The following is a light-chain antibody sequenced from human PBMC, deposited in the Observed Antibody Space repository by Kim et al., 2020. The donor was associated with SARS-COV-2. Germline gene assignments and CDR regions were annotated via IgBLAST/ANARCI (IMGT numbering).Light chain of an antibody. CDR2: DAS. CDR1: QSVSWY. J-gene: IGKJ4*01. CDR3: QQRGTWPLT. Sequence: EIVLTQSPATLSLSPGDRATLSCRASQSVSWYLAWYQHKPGQTPRLLIYDASDRATGVPVRFSGSGSGTDFTLTIGSLEPEDFAVYYCQQRGTWPLTFGGGTKVDIK. V-gene: IGKV3-11*01.